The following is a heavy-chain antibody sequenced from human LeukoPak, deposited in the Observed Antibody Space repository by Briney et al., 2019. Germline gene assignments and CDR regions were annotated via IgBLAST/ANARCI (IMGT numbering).Heavy chain of an antibody. J-gene: IGHJ4*02. CDR2: IYYSGST. D-gene: IGHD3-22*01. Sequence: PSETLSLTCTVSGGSISSSSYYWGWIRQPPGKGLEWIGSIYYSGSTYYNPSLKSRVTISVDTSKNQFSLKLSSVTAADTAVYYCARTTYYYDSSGYYIFDYWGQGTLVTVSS. CDR1: GGSISSSSYY. V-gene: IGHV4-39*07. CDR3: ARTTYYYDSSGYYIFDY.